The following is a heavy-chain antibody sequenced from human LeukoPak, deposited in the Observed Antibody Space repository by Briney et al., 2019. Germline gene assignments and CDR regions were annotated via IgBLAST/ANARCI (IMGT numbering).Heavy chain of an antibody. V-gene: IGHV3-11*01. CDR3: ARILWCGGQSDY. Sequence: GGSLRLSCAASGFTFSDYYMSWIRQAPGKGLEWVSYISSSGSTIYYADSVKGRFTISRDNAKNSLYLQMNSLRAEDTALCNCARILWCGGQSDYWGEGNPFTVSS. D-gene: IGHD3-10*01. CDR1: GFTFSDYY. CDR2: ISSSGSTI. J-gene: IGHJ4*02.